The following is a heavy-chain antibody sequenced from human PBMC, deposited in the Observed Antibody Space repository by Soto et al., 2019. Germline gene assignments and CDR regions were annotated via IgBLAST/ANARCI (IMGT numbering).Heavy chain of an antibody. CDR3: ASAVLLTCGWFDP. CDR2: INHSGST. V-gene: IGHV4-34*01. D-gene: IGHD2-15*01. Sequence: PSETLSLTCAVYGGSFSGYYWSWIRQPPGKGLEWIGEINHSGSTNYNPSLKSRVTISVDTSKNQFSLKLSSVTAADTAVYYCASAVLLTCGWFDPWGQGTLVTVSS. CDR1: GGSFSGYY. J-gene: IGHJ5*02.